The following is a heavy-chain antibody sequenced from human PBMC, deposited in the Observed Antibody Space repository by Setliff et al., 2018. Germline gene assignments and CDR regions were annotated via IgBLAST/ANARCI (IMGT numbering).Heavy chain of an antibody. V-gene: IGHV4-59*01. CDR1: GGSISSYY. CDR3: ARASYYYDSSGYYGAGAFDI. J-gene: IGHJ3*02. Sequence: SLTCTVSGGSISSYYWSWIRQPPGKGLEWIGYIYYSGSTNYNPSLKSRVTISADTSKNQFSLKLSSVTAADTAVYYCARASYYYDSSGYYGAGAFDIWGQGTMVTVSS. CDR2: IYYSGST. D-gene: IGHD3-22*01.